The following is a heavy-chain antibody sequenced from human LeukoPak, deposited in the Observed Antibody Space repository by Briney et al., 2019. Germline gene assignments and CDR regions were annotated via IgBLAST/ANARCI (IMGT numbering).Heavy chain of an antibody. CDR3: VRGPGY. Sequence: PGGSLRLSCSASGFTFSTYVMNWFRQAPGKGLEYVSAISSNGDNTYYADSVKGRFTISRDNSKNTLYLKMSSLRADDTAVYYCVRGPGYWGQGTLVTVSS. J-gene: IGHJ4*02. CDR2: ISSNGDNT. V-gene: IGHV3-64D*06. CDR1: GFTFSTYV.